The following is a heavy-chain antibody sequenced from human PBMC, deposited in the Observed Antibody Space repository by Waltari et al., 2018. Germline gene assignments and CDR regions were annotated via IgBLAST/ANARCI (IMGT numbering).Heavy chain of an antibody. CDR3: AKDMGRDGYNYPDY. CDR2: ISWDGCST. Sequence: EVQLVESGGVVVQPGGSLRLSCAASGFTFDDYAMHWVRQAPGKGLVWVSLISWDGCSTYYADSVKGRFTISRDNSKNSLYLQMNSLRAEDTALYYCAKDMGRDGYNYPDYWGQGTLVTVSS. D-gene: IGHD5-12*01. V-gene: IGHV3-43D*03. CDR1: GFTFDDYA. J-gene: IGHJ4*02.